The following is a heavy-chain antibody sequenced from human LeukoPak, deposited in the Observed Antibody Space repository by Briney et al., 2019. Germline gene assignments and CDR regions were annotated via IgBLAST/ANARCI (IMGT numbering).Heavy chain of an antibody. CDR1: GGSISSYY. D-gene: IGHD6-13*01. V-gene: IGHV4-4*07. Sequence: SETLSLTCTVSGGSISSYYWSWIRQPAGKGLEWIGRIYTSGSTNYNPSLKSRVIVSVDKSKNQFSLKLSSVTAADTAVYYCAGGLSIAAAGVFDYWGQGTLVTVSS. CDR3: AGGLSIAAAGVFDY. CDR2: IYTSGST. J-gene: IGHJ4*02.